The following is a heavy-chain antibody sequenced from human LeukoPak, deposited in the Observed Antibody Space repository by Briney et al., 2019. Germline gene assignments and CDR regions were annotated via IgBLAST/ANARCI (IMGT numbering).Heavy chain of an antibody. D-gene: IGHD5-24*01. CDR1: GFTFSSYW. Sequence: GGSLRLSCAASGFTFSSYWMSWVRQAPGKGLEWVANIKQDGSEKYYADSVKGRFTISRDNSKNTLYLQMNSLRAEDTAVYYCARGRDGYNWIDYWGQGTLVTVSS. CDR2: IKQDGSEK. CDR3: ARGRDGYNWIDY. J-gene: IGHJ4*02. V-gene: IGHV3-7*02.